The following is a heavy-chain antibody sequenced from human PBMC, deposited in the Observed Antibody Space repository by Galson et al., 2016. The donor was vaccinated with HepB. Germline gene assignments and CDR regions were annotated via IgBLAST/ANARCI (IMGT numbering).Heavy chain of an antibody. Sequence: SLRLSCAASGFTFSNYFMSWVRQAPGKGLEWLANINQDGNEGYYVDSVKGRFTISRDNAKNSPYLQMNSLRAEDTAVYYCAKTRSCGGVNCYDAFDIWGQGTVVTVSS. V-gene: IGHV3-7*03. CDR3: AKTRSCGGVNCYDAFDI. J-gene: IGHJ3*02. CDR2: INQDGNEG. CDR1: GFTFSNYF. D-gene: IGHD2-15*01.